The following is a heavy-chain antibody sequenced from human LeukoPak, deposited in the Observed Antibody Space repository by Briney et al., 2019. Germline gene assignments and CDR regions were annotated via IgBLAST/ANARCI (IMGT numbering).Heavy chain of an antibody. V-gene: IGHV3-7*03. J-gene: IGHJ4*02. CDR2: IKEDGREE. Sequence: GGPLKLSFAGPGFSFSSYWMTWVRQAPGKGLGGVAIIKEDGREEYYVDSVKGRFTISRDNAKNSLYLQMNSLRVEDTAVYYCARDQSRRSDYWGQGTLVTVSS. CDR1: GFSFSSYW. CDR3: ARDQSRRSDY.